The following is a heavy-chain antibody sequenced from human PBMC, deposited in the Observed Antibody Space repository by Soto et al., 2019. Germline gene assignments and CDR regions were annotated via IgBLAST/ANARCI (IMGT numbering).Heavy chain of an antibody. J-gene: IGHJ6*03. Sequence: EVQLVESGGGLVKPGGSLRLSCAASGFSFSRYSMNWVRQAPGKGLEWVSSISSSSSYIYYADSVEGRFTISRDNAKNSLYLQMNSLRAEDTAVYYCARGGDCRSTSCYLNYYYMDVWGKGTTVTVSS. V-gene: IGHV3-21*06. CDR2: ISSSSSYI. CDR3: ARGGDCRSTSCYLNYYYMDV. D-gene: IGHD2-2*01. CDR1: GFSFSRYS.